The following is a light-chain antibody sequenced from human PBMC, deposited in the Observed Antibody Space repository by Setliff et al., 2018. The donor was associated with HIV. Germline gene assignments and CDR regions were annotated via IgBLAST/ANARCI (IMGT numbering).Light chain of an antibody. CDR3: SSYTSRNSYV. CDR1: SSDIGSYIL. V-gene: IGLV2-14*02. CDR2: EIS. Sequence: QSALTQPASVSGSPGQSITISCTGTSSDIGSYILVSWYQQHPGRAPKLIVYEISKRPSGVSNRFSGSKSGNTASLTISGLQAEDEADYYCSSYTSRNSYVFGTGTKVTV. J-gene: IGLJ1*01.